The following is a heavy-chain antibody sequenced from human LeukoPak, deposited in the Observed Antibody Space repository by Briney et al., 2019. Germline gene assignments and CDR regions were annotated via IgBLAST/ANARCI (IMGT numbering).Heavy chain of an antibody. CDR1: GFTFSSYS. V-gene: IGHV3-21*01. Sequence: GGSLRLSCAASGFTFSSYSMNWVRQAPGKGLEWVSSISSSSSYIYYADSVKGRFTISRDNAKNSLYLQMNSLRAEDTAVYYCARTRLVGANRWFDPWGQGTLVTVSS. D-gene: IGHD1-14*01. CDR2: ISSSSSYI. J-gene: IGHJ5*02. CDR3: ARTRLVGANRWFDP.